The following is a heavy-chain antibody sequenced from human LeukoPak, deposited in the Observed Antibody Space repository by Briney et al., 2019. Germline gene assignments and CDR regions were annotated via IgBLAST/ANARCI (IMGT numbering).Heavy chain of an antibody. Sequence: GGSLRLSCEASGFTFTTYSMTWVRQAPGKGLEWVSGISPSGDITYYADSVKGRFTISRDNSKNTLYLEVISLTAEDTAVYYCAKDDAWLQFGEWSQGTLVTVSS. V-gene: IGHV3-23*01. D-gene: IGHD3-10*01. CDR1: GFTFTTYS. CDR2: ISPSGDIT. J-gene: IGHJ4*02. CDR3: AKDDAWLQFGE.